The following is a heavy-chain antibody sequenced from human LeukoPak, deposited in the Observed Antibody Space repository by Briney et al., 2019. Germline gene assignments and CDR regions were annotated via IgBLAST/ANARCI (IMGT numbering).Heavy chain of an antibody. CDR2: ISGSGGST. CDR3: AKEALYSSSYPYYFDY. V-gene: IGHV3-23*01. D-gene: IGHD6-13*01. J-gene: IGHJ4*02. CDR1: GFTFSSYA. Sequence: GGPLRLSCAASGFTFSSYAMSWVRQAPGKGLEWVSAISGSGGSTYCADSVKGRFTISRDNSKNTLYLQMNSLRAEDTAVYYCAKEALYSSSYPYYFDYWGQGTLVTVSS.